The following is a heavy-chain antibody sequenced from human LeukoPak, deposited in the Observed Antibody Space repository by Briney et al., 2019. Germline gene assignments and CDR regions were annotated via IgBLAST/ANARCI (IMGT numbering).Heavy chain of an antibody. V-gene: IGHV1-18*01. J-gene: IGHJ5*02. CDR2: ISAYNGNT. CDR1: GYTFTSYG. Sequence: ASVKVSCKASGYTFTSYGISWVRQAPGQGLEWMGWISAYNGNTNYAQKLQGRVTMTTDTSTSTAYMELRSLRSDDTAVYYCARDPGYSSSWYEGYNWFDPWGQGTLVTVSS. CDR3: ARDPGYSSSWYEGYNWFDP. D-gene: IGHD6-13*01.